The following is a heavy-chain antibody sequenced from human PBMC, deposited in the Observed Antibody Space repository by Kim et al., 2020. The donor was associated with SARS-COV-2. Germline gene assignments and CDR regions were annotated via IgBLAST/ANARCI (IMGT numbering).Heavy chain of an antibody. Sequence: GGSLRLSCAASGVNFNSHAVHWVRQAPGKGLEWVAVSSHDGTNKAYADSVKGRFTISRDNSMNTLYLQMNSLRAEDTAMYYCTRELGDANCNSTTCYNWFDPWGQGTLVTVSS. CDR3: TRELGDANCNSTTCYNWFDP. V-gene: IGHV3-30*04. CDR1: GVNFNSHA. D-gene: IGHD2-2*02. J-gene: IGHJ5*02. CDR2: SSHDGTNK.